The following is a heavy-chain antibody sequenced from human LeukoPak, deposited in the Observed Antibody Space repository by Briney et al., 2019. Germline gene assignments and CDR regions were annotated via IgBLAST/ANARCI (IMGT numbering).Heavy chain of an antibody. J-gene: IGHJ4*02. CDR2: VSASGT. D-gene: IGHD3-3*01. V-gene: IGHV3-23*01. Sequence: GGSLGLSCAASGFTFSINAMSWVRQAPGKGLEWVSKVSASGTYYADSVKGRFTISRDNSKNTLYLQMNSLRAEDTAVYYCAKAITIFGVEPNGYWGQGTLVTVSS. CDR3: AKAITIFGVEPNGY. CDR1: GFTFSINA.